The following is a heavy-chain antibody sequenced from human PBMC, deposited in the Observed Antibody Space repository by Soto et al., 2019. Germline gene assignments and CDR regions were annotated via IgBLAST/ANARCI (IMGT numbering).Heavy chain of an antibody. V-gene: IGHV1-18*01. Sequence: QVQLVQSGAEVKKPGASVKVSCKASGYTFTSYGISWVRQAPGQGLEWLGWISAYNGNTNYAQKLPGRVTMTTDTATSTAYMELRSLRSDDTAVYYCARDSKGLTVTTPYDYWGQGTLVTVSS. J-gene: IGHJ4*02. CDR1: GYTFTSYG. CDR3: ARDSKGLTVTTPYDY. D-gene: IGHD4-17*01. CDR2: ISAYNGNT.